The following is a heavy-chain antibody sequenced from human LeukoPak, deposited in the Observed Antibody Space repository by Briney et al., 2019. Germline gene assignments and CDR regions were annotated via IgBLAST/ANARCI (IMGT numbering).Heavy chain of an antibody. D-gene: IGHD3-22*01. CDR1: GYTFTSCG. J-gene: IGHJ4*02. CDR2: ISAYNGNT. Sequence: ASVKASCKASGYTFTSCGISWVRQAPGQGLEWMGWISAYNGNTNYAQKLQGRVTMTTDTSTSTAYMELRSLRSDDTAVYYCARDGDYYDSSGYFDYWGQGTLVTVSS. V-gene: IGHV1-18*01. CDR3: ARDGDYYDSSGYFDY.